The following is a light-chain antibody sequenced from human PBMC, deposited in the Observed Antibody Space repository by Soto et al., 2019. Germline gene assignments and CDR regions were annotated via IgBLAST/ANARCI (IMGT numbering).Light chain of an antibody. CDR1: RTVLYSSNNKNY. CDR2: WAS. J-gene: IGKJ1*01. Sequence: DIVMTHSPDSLAVSLGERATINCKSSRTVLYSSNNKNYLAWYQQKPGQPPKLLIYWASTRESGVPDRFSGSGSGTDFTLTISSLQAEDVAVYYCQQYYSTPQTFGQGTKVDI. CDR3: QQYYSTPQT. V-gene: IGKV4-1*01.